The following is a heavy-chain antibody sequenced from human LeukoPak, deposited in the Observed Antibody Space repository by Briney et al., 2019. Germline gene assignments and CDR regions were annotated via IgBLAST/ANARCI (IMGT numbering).Heavy chain of an antibody. Sequence: SETLSLTCTVSGGSISSSSYYWGWIRQPPGKGLEWIGSIYHSGSTYYNPSLKSRVTISVDTSKNQFSLKLSSVTAADTAVYYCARGRYPFDYWGQGTLVTVSS. J-gene: IGHJ4*02. V-gene: IGHV4-39*07. CDR3: ARGRYPFDY. CDR1: GGSISSSSYY. D-gene: IGHD3-16*02. CDR2: IYHSGST.